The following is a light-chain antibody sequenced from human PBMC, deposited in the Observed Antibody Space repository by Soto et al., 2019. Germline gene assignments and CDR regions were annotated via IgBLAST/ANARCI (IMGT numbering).Light chain of an antibody. CDR1: SSDVGGYNY. Sequence: QSALTQPASVSGSPGQAITISCTGTSSDVGGYNYVSWYQQHPGKAPKLMIYEVSDRPSGVSTRFSGSKSGDTASLTISGLQAEDEASYFCSSYTTSSPMIFGGGTKLTVL. CDR3: SSYTTSSPMI. V-gene: IGLV2-14*01. J-gene: IGLJ2*01. CDR2: EVS.